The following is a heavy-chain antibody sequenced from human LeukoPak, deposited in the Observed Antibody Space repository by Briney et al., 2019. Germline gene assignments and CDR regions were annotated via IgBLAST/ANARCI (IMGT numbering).Heavy chain of an antibody. CDR1: GFTFSNYA. CDR2: TSGGGST. D-gene: IGHD3-10*01. J-gene: IGHJ4*02. V-gene: IGHV3-23*01. Sequence: GGSLRLSCAASGFTFSNYAMNWVRQAPGKGLDWFSSTSGGGSTSYADPVKGRFTISRDNSKNTLDLQMNSLRAEDTAVYYCAKDFGFGSGSYFPDYWGQGTLVTVSS. CDR3: AKDFGFGSGSYFPDY.